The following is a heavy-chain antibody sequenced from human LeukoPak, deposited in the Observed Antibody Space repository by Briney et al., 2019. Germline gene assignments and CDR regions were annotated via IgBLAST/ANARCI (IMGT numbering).Heavy chain of an antibody. Sequence: GGSLRLSCAASGFTFSTYNMNWVRQAPGKGLEWVSSIGNSSYKYYADSVKGRFTISRDNAKNSVYLQLNSLRAEDTALYYCARDPAYYVPDYWGQGTLVTVSS. CDR1: GFTFSTYN. CDR3: ARDPAYYVPDY. V-gene: IGHV3-21*01. CDR2: IGNSSYK. J-gene: IGHJ4*02. D-gene: IGHD3-10*02.